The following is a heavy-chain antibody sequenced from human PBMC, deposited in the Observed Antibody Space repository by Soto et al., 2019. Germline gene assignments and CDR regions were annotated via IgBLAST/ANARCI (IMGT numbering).Heavy chain of an antibody. CDR3: AKDAYTNYYYYGMDV. CDR2: ISDSGGST. D-gene: IGHD3-10*01. V-gene: IGHV3-23*01. CDR1: GLSFRIYA. J-gene: IGHJ6*02. Sequence: EVQLLESGGGLAQPGGSLRLSCAASGLSFRIYAMNWVRQAPGKGLEGVANISDSGGSTYYSGSVRGRFIISRDNAENTLYLQMNSLRVEDTAVYYCAKDAYTNYYYYGMDVWGRGTTVTVSS.